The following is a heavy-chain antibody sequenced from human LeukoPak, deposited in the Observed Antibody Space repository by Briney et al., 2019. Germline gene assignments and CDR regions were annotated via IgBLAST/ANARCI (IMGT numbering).Heavy chain of an antibody. Sequence: PGGSLRLSCAVSGFTFSSYSMNWVRQAPGKGLEWVSSISSSSSYIYYADSVKGRFTISRDNAKNSLYLQMNSLRAEDTAVYYCARVPNYYDSSGYYYPWGQGTLVTVSS. V-gene: IGHV3-21*01. CDR3: ARVPNYYDSSGYYYP. CDR1: GFTFSSYS. CDR2: ISSSSSYI. D-gene: IGHD3-22*01. J-gene: IGHJ5*02.